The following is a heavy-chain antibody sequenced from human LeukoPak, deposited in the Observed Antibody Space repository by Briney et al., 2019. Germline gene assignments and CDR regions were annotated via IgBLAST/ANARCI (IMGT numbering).Heavy chain of an antibody. J-gene: IGHJ4*02. CDR2: ISGSGDST. CDR3: ARGPTLFDY. V-gene: IGHV3-23*01. Sequence: GGSLRLSCAASGFTFSSYAMGWVRQAPGKGLEWVSGISGSGDSTYYADSVKGRFTISRDNSKNTLYLQMNSLRAEDTAVYYCARGPTLFDYWGQGTLVTVSS. CDR1: GFTFSSYA.